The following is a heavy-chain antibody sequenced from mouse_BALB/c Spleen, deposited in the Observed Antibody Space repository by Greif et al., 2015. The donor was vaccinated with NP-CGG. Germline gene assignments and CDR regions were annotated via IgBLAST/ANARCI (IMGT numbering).Heavy chain of an antibody. V-gene: IGHV14-3*02. CDR3: ATPFAY. CDR2: IDPANGNT. CDR1: GFNIKDTY. J-gene: IGHJ3*01. Sequence: VHVKQSGAELVKPGASVKLSCTASGFNIKDTYMHRVKQRPEQGLEWIGRIDPANGNTKYDPKFQGKATITADTSSNTAYLQLSSLTSEDTAVYYCATPFAYWGQGTLVTVSA.